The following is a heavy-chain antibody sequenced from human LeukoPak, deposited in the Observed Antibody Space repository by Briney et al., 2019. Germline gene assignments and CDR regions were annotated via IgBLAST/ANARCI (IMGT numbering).Heavy chain of an antibody. CDR3: ASEDSSSSPNFDY. J-gene: IGHJ4*02. CDR1: GGSISSYY. V-gene: IGHV4-59*08. D-gene: IGHD6-13*01. CDR2: IYYSGST. Sequence: SETLSLTCTVSGGSISSYYWSWIRQPPGKGLEWIGYIYYSGSTNYNPSLKSRVTISVDTSKNQFSLKLSSVTAADTAVYYCASEDSSSSPNFDYWGQGTLVTVSS.